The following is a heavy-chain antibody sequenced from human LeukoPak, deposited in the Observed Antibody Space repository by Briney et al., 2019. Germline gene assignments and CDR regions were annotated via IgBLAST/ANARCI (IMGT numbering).Heavy chain of an antibody. V-gene: IGHV4-59*12. CDR2: VYYVGNT. CDR1: GGPISPFY. CDR3: ARVPPESGFTVFLFDF. J-gene: IGHJ4*02. D-gene: IGHD2/OR15-2a*01. Sequence: PSETLSLTCAVSGGPISPFYWTWIRQSPGKGLEWIGNVYYVGNTYYNPSLKSRLTISVDTSQSQFSLTLSSVTAADTAVYYCARVPPESGFTVFLFDFWGQGTLVTVSS.